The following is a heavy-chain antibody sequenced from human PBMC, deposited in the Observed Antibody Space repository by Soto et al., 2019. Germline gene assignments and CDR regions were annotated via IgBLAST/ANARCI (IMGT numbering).Heavy chain of an antibody. Sequence: QEQLQQWGAGLLKPSETLSLTCVVYGWSFSGYYWSWIRQPPGKGLEWIGEINHSGNTNYDPSVKSRVSISIDTSKNQFSLKLNSVTAADTAVYYCARGPAVTLPWDFIDSWGQGTLGAVSS. V-gene: IGHV4-34*01. D-gene: IGHD4-17*01. CDR3: ARGPAVTLPWDFIDS. J-gene: IGHJ4*02. CDR2: INHSGNT. CDR1: GWSFSGYY.